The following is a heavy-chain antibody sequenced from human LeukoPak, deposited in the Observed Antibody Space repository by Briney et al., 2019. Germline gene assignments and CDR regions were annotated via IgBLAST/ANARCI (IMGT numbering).Heavy chain of an antibody. CDR2: ISISGDDT. Sequence: GGSLRLSCAASGFTFSSSSMNWVRQAPGKGLEWVSTISISGDDTYYAESVKGRFTISRDNSKNTLYLRMNSLRAEDTAVYSCANPGWGTYLVGFDYWGQGTLVTVSS. J-gene: IGHJ4*02. CDR3: ANPGWGTYLVGFDY. V-gene: IGHV3-23*01. CDR1: GFTFSSSS. D-gene: IGHD1-26*01.